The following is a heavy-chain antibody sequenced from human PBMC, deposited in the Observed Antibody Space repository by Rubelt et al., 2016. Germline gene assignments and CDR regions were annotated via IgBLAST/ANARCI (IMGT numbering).Heavy chain of an antibody. Sequence: EVQLVESGGGLVQPGGSLRLSCAASGFTFSSYSMNWVRQAPGKGLEWVSAISGSGGSTYYADSVKGRFTISRDNSKNTLYLQMNSLRAEDTAVYYCAKVRTGTTALTYYYYGMDVWGQGTTVTVSS. CDR3: AKVRTGTTALTYYYYGMDV. D-gene: IGHD1-1*01. CDR1: GFTFSSYS. V-gene: IGHV3-23*04. CDR2: ISGSGGST. J-gene: IGHJ6*02.